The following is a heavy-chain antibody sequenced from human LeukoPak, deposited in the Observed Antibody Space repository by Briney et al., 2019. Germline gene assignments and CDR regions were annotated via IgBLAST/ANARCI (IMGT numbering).Heavy chain of an antibody. CDR1: GGTFSSYA. CDR2: IIPIFGTA. J-gene: IGHJ3*02. CDR3: AREYYYGSGSYRAPHDAFDI. Sequence: GASVKVSCKASGGTFSSYAISWVRQAPGQGLEWMGGIIPIFGTANYAQKFQGRVTITADKSTSTAYMELSSLRSEDTAVYYCAREYYYGSGSYRAPHDAFDIWGQGTMVTVSS. D-gene: IGHD3-10*01. V-gene: IGHV1-69*06.